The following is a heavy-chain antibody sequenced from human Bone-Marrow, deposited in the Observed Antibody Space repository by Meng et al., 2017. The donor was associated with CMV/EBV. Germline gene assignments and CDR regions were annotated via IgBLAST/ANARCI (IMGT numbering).Heavy chain of an antibody. V-gene: IGHV4-34*01. Sequence: SETLSLTCAVYGGSFSGYYWSWIRQPPGKGLEWIGEINHSGSTNYNPSLKSRVTISVDTSKNQFSLKLSSVTAADTAVYYCARHASPQDYYGSGSSFDYWGQGTLVTVSS. D-gene: IGHD3-10*01. CDR3: ARHASPQDYYGSGSSFDY. J-gene: IGHJ4*02. CDR2: INHSGST. CDR1: GGSFSGYY.